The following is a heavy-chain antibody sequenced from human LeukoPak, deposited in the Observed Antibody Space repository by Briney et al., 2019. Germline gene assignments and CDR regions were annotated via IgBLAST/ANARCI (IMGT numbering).Heavy chain of an antibody. CDR2: ISYDGNKK. CDR1: GFTFSSYG. CDR3: VRDNGGSSPFDY. D-gene: IGHD4-23*01. J-gene: IGHJ4*02. V-gene: IGHV3-30*03. Sequence: GGSLRLSCAASGFTFSSYGMHWVRQAPGKGLEWVAVISYDGNKKYYADSVKGRFTISRDNAKNSLYLQMNSLRAEDTAVYYCVRDNGGSSPFDYWGQGTLVTVSS.